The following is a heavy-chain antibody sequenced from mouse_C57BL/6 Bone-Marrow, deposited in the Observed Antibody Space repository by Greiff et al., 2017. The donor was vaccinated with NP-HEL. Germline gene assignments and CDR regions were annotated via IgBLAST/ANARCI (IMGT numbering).Heavy chain of an antibody. J-gene: IGHJ3*01. CDR1: GFTFSSYG. CDR3: ARHGSTPFAY. V-gene: IGHV5-6*01. CDR2: ISSGGSYT. Sequence: EVHLVESGGDLVKPGGSLKLSCAASGFTFSSYGMSWVRQTPDKRLEWVATISSGGSYTYYPDSVKGRFTISRDNAKNTLYLQMSSLKSEDTAMYYCARHGSTPFAYWGQGTLVTVSA. D-gene: IGHD2-2*01.